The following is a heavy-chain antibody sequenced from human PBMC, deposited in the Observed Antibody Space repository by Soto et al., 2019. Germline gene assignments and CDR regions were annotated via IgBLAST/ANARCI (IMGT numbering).Heavy chain of an antibody. V-gene: IGHV2-5*01. CDR2: TYWNDDK. J-gene: IGHJ4*03. D-gene: IGHD5-18*01. CDR1: GFSLRTNGVG. Sequence: SGPMAVDPTQTRTLTCTFSGFSLRTNGVGVAWLRQPPGKALEWLGLTYWNDDKRYSPSLKSRLTITKDTSKNQVVLTMTNMDPVDTGTYYCAHTPRYNYGRYFDVWGHGPKVTVSS. CDR3: AHTPRYNYGRYFDV.